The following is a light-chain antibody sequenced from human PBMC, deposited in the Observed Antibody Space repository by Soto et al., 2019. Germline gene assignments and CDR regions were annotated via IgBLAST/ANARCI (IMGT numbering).Light chain of an antibody. J-gene: IGKJ1*01. V-gene: IGKV3-20*01. CDR3: QQYGSSTWT. CDR1: QSVSSN. CDR2: GAS. Sequence: EIVLTQSPDTLSVSPGERATLSCRASQSVSSNLAWYQQKPGQAPRLLIYGASTRATDIPARFSGSGSGTDFTLTISRLEPEDFAVYYCQQYGSSTWTFGQGTKVDIK.